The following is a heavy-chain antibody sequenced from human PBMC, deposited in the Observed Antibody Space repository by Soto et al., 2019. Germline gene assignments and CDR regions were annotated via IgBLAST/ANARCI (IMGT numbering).Heavy chain of an antibody. D-gene: IGHD2-8*01. CDR1: GYTFTSYG. CDR2: ISAYNGNT. Sequence: ASVKVSCKASGYTFTSYGISWVRQAPGQGLEWMGWISAYNGNTNYAQKLQGRVTMTTDTSTSTAYMELRSLRSDDTAVYYCARTYCTNGVCFAWFDPWCQGTLVTVSS. V-gene: IGHV1-18*01. CDR3: ARTYCTNGVCFAWFDP. J-gene: IGHJ5*02.